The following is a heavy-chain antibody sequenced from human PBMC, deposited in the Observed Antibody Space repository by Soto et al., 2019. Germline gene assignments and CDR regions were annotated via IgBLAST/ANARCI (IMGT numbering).Heavy chain of an antibody. CDR2: IYYSGST. CDR3: ARDRVGYCSGGSCLYYYYMDV. Sequence: QVQLQESGPGLVKPSETLSLTCTVSGGSISRYYWSWIRQPPGKGLEWIGYIYYSGSTNYNPSLKRRVTISVDTSKNQFSLKLSSVTAADTAVYYCARDRVGYCSGGSCLYYYYMDVWGNGTTVTVSS. V-gene: IGHV4-59*01. CDR1: GGSISRYY. D-gene: IGHD2-15*01. J-gene: IGHJ6*03.